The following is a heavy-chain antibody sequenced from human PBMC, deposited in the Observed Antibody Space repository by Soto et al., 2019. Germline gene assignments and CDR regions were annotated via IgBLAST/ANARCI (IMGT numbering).Heavy chain of an antibody. V-gene: IGHV3-30-3*01. J-gene: IGHJ6*02. D-gene: IGHD2-15*01. CDR1: GFTFRIYA. CDR3: ARGDREDIAVVIGARPGEYGVDV. CDR2: ISYDGSNK. Sequence: QVQLVESGGGVVQPGRSLRLSCAASGFTFRIYAMHWVRQAPGKGLECVAVISYDGSNKFYRDSVKGRFTISRDNSKNTRVLEKNSLRYEDTALYYRARGDREDIAVVIGARPGEYGVDVWGQGTTVTVSS.